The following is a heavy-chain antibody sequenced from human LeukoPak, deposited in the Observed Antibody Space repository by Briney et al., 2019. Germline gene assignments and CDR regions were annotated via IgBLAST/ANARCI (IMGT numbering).Heavy chain of an antibody. V-gene: IGHV1-69*04. J-gene: IGHJ4*02. D-gene: IGHD5-12*01. Sequence: PVKVSCKASGGTFSSYAISWVRQAPGQGLEWMGRIIPILGIANYAQKFQGRVTITADKSTSTAYMELSSLRSEDTAVYYCARDRGYDSSGFDYWGQGTLVTVSS. CDR1: GGTFSSYA. CDR3: ARDRGYDSSGFDY. CDR2: IIPILGIA.